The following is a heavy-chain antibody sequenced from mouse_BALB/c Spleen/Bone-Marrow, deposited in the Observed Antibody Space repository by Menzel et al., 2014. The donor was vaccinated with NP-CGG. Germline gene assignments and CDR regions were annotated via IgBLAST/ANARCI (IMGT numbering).Heavy chain of an antibody. CDR2: INPSSGYT. CDR1: GYTFTSYT. V-gene: IGHV1-4*01. D-gene: IGHD1-1*01. J-gene: IGHJ2*01. Sequence: QVQLKDSGAELARPGASVKMSCKASGYTFTSYTMHWVKQRPGQGLEWIGYINPSSGYTNYNQKFKDKATLTADKSSSTAYMQLSSLISEDSAVYYCARESLYGSNYYWGQGTTLTVSS. CDR3: ARESLYGSNYY.